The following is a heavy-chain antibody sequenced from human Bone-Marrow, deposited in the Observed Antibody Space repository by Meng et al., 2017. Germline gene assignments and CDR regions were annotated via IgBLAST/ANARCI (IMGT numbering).Heavy chain of an antibody. CDR1: GYTFTSDA. CDR3: ARLGSSFDY. D-gene: IGHD2-2*01. V-gene: IGHV1-3*01. CDR2: INAGNGNT. J-gene: IGHJ4*02. Sequence: QVVRLGDEVKKPGAAVKVSVNASGYTFTSDAMHGVRQAPGQRLEWMGCINAGNGNTKYSQKFQGRVTITRDTSASTAYMELSSLRSEDTAVYYCARLGSSFDYWGQGTLVTVSS.